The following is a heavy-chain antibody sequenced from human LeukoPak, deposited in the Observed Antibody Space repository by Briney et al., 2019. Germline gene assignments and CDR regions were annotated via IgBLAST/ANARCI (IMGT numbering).Heavy chain of an antibody. Sequence: PSETLSLTCAVYRGSFSGYYWSWIRQPPGKGLEWIGEIHHSGSTNYNPSLKSRVTISADTSKNQFSLKLSSVTAADTAVYYCAREGDSSVYYDYWGQGTLVTVSS. CDR3: AREGDSSVYYDY. CDR1: RGSFSGYY. V-gene: IGHV4-34*01. CDR2: IHHSGST. J-gene: IGHJ4*02. D-gene: IGHD3-22*01.